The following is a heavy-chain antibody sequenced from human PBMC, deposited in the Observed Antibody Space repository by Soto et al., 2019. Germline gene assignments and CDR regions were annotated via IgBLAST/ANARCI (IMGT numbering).Heavy chain of an antibody. D-gene: IGHD6-19*01. CDR1: GFTFSSYA. Sequence: GGSLRLSCAASGFTFSSYAMSWVRQAPGKGLEWVSAISGSGGSTYYADSVRGRFTISRDNSKNTLYLQMNSLRAEDTAVYYCASLPWVQWLVRDYWGQGTLVTVSS. CDR3: ASLPWVQWLVRDY. CDR2: ISGSGGST. J-gene: IGHJ4*02. V-gene: IGHV3-23*01.